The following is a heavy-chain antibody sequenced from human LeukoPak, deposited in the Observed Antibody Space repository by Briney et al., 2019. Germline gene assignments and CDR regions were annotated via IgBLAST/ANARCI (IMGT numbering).Heavy chain of an antibody. CDR2: IIPIFGTA. V-gene: IGHV1-69*13. J-gene: IGHJ6*04. CDR1: GYTFRDYG. CDR3: AREARGSADV. D-gene: IGHD3-16*01. Sequence: ASVKVSCKASGYTFRDYGISWVRQAPGQGLEWMGGIIPIFGTANYAQKFQGRVTITADESTSTAYMELSSLRSEDTAVYYCAREARGSADVWGKGTTVTVSS.